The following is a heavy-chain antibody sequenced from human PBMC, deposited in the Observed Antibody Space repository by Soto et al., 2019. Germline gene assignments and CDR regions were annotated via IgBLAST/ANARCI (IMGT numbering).Heavy chain of an antibody. Sequence: QVQLVQSGAEVKKPGSSVKVSCKASGGTFSSYAISWVRQAPGQGLEWMGGIIPIFDTADYAQKFQGRVTITADESTPTAYMELSSLRSEDTAVSYCAGHSSGVPGYYYGMDVWGQGTTVTVSS. CDR3: AGHSSGVPGYYYGMDV. CDR1: GGTFSSYA. V-gene: IGHV1-69*12. D-gene: IGHD3-22*01. CDR2: IIPIFDTA. J-gene: IGHJ6*02.